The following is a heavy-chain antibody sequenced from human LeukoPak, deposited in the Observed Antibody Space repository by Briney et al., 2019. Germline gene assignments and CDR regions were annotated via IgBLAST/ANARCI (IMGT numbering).Heavy chain of an antibody. Sequence: SVKVSCKASGYTFTSYGISWVRQAPGQGLEWMGWISAYNGNTNYAQKLQGRVTMTTDTSTSTAYMELRSLRPDDTAVYYCARSTYSSSWYYHYYFDYWGQGTLVTVSS. V-gene: IGHV1-18*01. D-gene: IGHD6-13*01. CDR1: GYTFTSYG. CDR2: ISAYNGNT. J-gene: IGHJ4*02. CDR3: ARSTYSSSWYYHYYFDY.